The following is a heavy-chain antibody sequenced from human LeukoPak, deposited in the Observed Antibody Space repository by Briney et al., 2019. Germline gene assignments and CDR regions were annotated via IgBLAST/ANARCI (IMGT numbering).Heavy chain of an antibody. CDR3: AKGYSSSWYLFDY. CDR2: ISWNSGNI. J-gene: IGHJ4*02. V-gene: IGHV3-9*01. Sequence: GGSLRLSCAASGFTFDDYAMHWVQQAPGKGLEWVSGISWNSGNIGYADSVKGRFTISRDNAKNSLYLQMNSLRAEDTALYYCAKGYSSSWYLFDYWGQGTLDTVSS. D-gene: IGHD6-13*01. CDR1: GFTFDDYA.